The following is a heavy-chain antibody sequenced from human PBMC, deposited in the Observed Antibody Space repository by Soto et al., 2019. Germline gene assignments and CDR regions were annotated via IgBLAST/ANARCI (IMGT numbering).Heavy chain of an antibody. CDR3: AREAPTVGDLGAFDI. J-gene: IGHJ3*02. CDR1: GGSISSGGYY. Sequence: QVQLQESGPGLVKPSQTLSLTCTVSGGSISSGGYYWSWIRQHPGKGLEWIGYIYYSGSTYYNPSLKSRVTTSVDTSKNQFCLKLSSVTAADTAVYYCAREAPTVGDLGAFDIWGQGTMVTVSS. D-gene: IGHD4-17*01. V-gene: IGHV4-31*03. CDR2: IYYSGST.